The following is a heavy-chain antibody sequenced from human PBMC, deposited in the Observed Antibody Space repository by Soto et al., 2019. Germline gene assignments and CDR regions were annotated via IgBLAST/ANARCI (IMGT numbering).Heavy chain of an antibody. CDR3: VREGGDLRGSGVFDY. V-gene: IGHV3-48*01. J-gene: IGHJ4*02. Sequence: ESGGGLVQPGGSLRLSCAASGFTFSFYTINWVRQTPGKGLEWLAYISRGGSSIYYADSVKGRFTVSRDNANNSLSLQLNSLRREDTAVYYCVREGGDLRGSGVFDYWGQGTLVTVSS. D-gene: IGHD6-19*01. CDR2: ISRGGSSI. CDR1: GFTFSFYT.